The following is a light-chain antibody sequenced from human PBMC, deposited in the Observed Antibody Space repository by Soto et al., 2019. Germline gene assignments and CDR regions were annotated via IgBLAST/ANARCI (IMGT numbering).Light chain of an antibody. CDR3: QQYKNWPL. CDR2: GAS. CDR1: QSVRSH. V-gene: IGKV3-15*01. Sequence: LVMTQSPATLSVSPGEGVTLSCRASQSVRSHLAWYQQKPGQPPRLLIYGASTRATGIPARFSGSGFGTEFTLTISRLQSEDFAVYYCQQYKNWPLFGQGTRLEI. J-gene: IGKJ5*01.